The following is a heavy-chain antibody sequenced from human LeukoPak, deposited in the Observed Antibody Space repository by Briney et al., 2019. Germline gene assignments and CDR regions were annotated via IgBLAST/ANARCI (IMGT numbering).Heavy chain of an antibody. CDR1: GFTFGDYA. J-gene: IGHJ4*02. CDR3: TRVMIVVVAADY. Sequence: GGSLRLSCTASGFTFGDYAMSWVRQAPGKGLEWVGFIRSKAYGGTTEYAASVKGRFTISRDDSKSIAYLQMNSLKTEDTAVYYCTRVMIVVVAADYWGQGTLVTVSS. D-gene: IGHD3-22*01. CDR2: IRSKAYGGTT. V-gene: IGHV3-49*04.